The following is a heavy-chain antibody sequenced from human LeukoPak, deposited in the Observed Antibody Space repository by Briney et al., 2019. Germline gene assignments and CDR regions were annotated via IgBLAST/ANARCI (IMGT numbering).Heavy chain of an antibody. CDR3: AKDLSGGTYCTNGVCFTRLYYFDY. J-gene: IGHJ4*02. Sequence: GGSLRLSCAASGFTFSSYAMSWVRQAPGKGLEWVSAISGSGGSTYYADSVKGRFTISRDNTKNTLYLQMNSLRAEDTAVYYCAKDLSGGTYCTNGVCFTRLYYFDYWGQGTLVTVSS. CDR2: ISGSGGST. D-gene: IGHD2-8*01. CDR1: GFTFSSYA. V-gene: IGHV3-23*01.